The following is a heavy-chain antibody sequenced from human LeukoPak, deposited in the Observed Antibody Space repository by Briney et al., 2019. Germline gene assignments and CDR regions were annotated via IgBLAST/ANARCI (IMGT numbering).Heavy chain of an antibody. V-gene: IGHV4-38-2*02. CDR3: ARGFRGPNFDY. D-gene: IGHD3-10*01. CDR2: IYHSGST. J-gene: IGHJ4*02. CDR1: GYSIGSAFY. Sequence: SETLSLTCSVSGYSIGSAFYRGWIRQPPGKGLEWIGTIYHSGSTNYNPSLKSRVTMSLDTSKNQFSLKLNSVTAADTAVYYCARGFRGPNFDYWGQGTLVTVSS.